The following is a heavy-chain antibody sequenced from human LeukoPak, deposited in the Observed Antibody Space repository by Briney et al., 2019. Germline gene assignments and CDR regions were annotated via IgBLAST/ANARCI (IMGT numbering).Heavy chain of an antibody. CDR1: GFTFSSYA. CDR2: ISSNGGST. D-gene: IGHD5-18*01. Sequence: GGSLRLSCSASGFTFSSYAMHWVRQAPGKGLEYVSDISSNGGSTYYADSVKGRFTISRDNSKNTLYLQMSSLRAEDTAVYYCVKEYRKAAMVTFMFDYWGQGTLVTVSS. V-gene: IGHV3-64D*06. CDR3: VKEYRKAAMVTFMFDY. J-gene: IGHJ4*02.